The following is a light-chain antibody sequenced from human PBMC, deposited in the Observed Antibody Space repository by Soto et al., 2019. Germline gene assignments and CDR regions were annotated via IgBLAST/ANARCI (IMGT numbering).Light chain of an antibody. Sequence: DIQMTQSPSTLSASVGDRVIITCRASQSVGNLLAWYQQKPGKAPNLLLYKASSLESGVPSRFSGSGSGTEFTLTISSLPPEDFATYYCQHYNSYSPFGGGTKVEIK. CDR1: QSVGNL. CDR2: KAS. V-gene: IGKV1-5*03. J-gene: IGKJ4*02. CDR3: QHYNSYSP.